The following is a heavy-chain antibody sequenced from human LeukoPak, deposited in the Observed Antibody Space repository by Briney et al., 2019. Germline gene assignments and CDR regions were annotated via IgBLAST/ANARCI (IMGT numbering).Heavy chain of an antibody. D-gene: IGHD3-10*01. J-gene: IGHJ4*02. CDR2: INSDGSRT. V-gene: IGHV3-74*01. CDR1: GFTFSSYW. Sequence: GGSLRLSCAASGFTFSSYWMHWVRQAPGKGLVWVSRINSDGSRTSYVDSVKGRFTISRDNAKNTLYLQMNSLRAEDTAIYYCATDSYVSGSYYRLFYWGQGTLVTVSS. CDR3: ATDSYVSGSYYRLFY.